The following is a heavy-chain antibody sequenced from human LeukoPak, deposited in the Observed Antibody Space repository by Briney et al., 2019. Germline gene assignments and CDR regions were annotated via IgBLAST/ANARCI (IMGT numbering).Heavy chain of an antibody. J-gene: IGHJ3*02. D-gene: IGHD7-27*01. CDR2: IYTSGST. CDR3: ARDTGDDAFDI. Sequence: SETLSLTCTVSGGSISSSSYYWSWIRQPPGKGLEWIGRIYTSGSTNYNPSLKSRVTMSVDTSKNQFSLKLSSVTAADTAVYYCARDTGDDAFDIWGQGTMVTVSS. CDR1: GGSISSSSYY. V-gene: IGHV4-61*02.